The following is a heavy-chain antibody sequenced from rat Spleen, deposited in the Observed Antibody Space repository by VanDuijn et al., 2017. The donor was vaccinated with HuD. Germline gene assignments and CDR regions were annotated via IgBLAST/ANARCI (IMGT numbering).Heavy chain of an antibody. CDR3: ARAHTTGIRDWLAY. CDR2: IWNTGAT. D-gene: IGHD1-9*01. J-gene: IGHJ3*01. V-gene: IGHV2-41*01. CDR1: GFSLTTYN. Sequence: QVQLKESGPGLVQPSQTLSLSCTVAGFSLTTYNVHWLRQLPGKGLEWMGVIWNTGATRYISALKSRLSISKDTSKSQVILKMNSLQTEDTATYYCARAHTTGIRDWLAYWGQGTLVTVSS.